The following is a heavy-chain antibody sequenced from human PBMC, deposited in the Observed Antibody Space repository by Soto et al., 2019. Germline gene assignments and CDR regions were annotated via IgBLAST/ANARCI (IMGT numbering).Heavy chain of an antibody. J-gene: IGHJ2*01. CDR3: AREGGGLGYCSGGSCNWFVAI. Sequence: QVQLVQSGAEVKKPGSSVKVSCKASGGTFRSYGVNWVRQAPGQGLEWMGGIIPIFGTLISAHNLQYRVTITADESTGTVYRELRFLRHEDTAVYYCAREGGGLGYCSGGSCNWFVAIWGRGNPITVSS. D-gene: IGHD2-15*01. V-gene: IGHV1-69*01. CDR1: GGTFRSYG. CDR2: IIPIFGTL.